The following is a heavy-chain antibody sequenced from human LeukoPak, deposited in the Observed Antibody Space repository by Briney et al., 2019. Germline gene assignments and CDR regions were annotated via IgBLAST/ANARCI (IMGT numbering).Heavy chain of an antibody. CDR2: ISAYNGNT. V-gene: IGHV1-18*01. J-gene: IGHJ4*02. CDR3: ARESKAMVDFHY. CDR1: VYTFTSYG. Sequence: ASVKVSCKASVYTFTSYGIRWVRQAPGQGLEWMGWISAYNGNTNYAQKLQGRVTMTTDTSTSTAYMELRSLRSDDTAVYYCARESKAMVDFHYWGQGTLVTVSS. D-gene: IGHD5-18*01.